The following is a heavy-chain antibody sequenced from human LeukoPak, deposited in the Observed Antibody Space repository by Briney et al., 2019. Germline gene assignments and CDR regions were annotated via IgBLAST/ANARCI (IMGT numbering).Heavy chain of an antibody. J-gene: IGHJ4*02. D-gene: IGHD2-15*01. CDR2: ITYDGTNT. CDR3: AKDREFRDIVVVVAAMTH. CDR1: GFTFSSYG. Sequence: GGSLRLSCAASGFTFSSYGMHWVRQAPGKGLEWVAFITYDGTNTYYADSVKGRFTISRDNSKNTLYLQMNSLRPEDTAVYYCAKDREFRDIVVVVAAMTHWGQGTLVTVSP. V-gene: IGHV3-30*18.